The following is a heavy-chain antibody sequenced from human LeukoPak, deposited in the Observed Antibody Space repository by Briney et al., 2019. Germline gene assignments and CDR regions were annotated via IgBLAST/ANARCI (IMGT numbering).Heavy chain of an antibody. CDR1: GFTFSSYA. Sequence: GGSLRLSCAASGFTFSSYAMSWVRQAPGKGLEWVSAISGSGGSTYYADSVKGRFTISRDNSKNTLYLQMNSLRAEDTALYYCAKRRTTVTTVGVFDSWGQGTLVTVSS. J-gene: IGHJ4*02. CDR2: ISGSGGST. D-gene: IGHD4-17*01. CDR3: AKRRTTVTTVGVFDS. V-gene: IGHV3-23*01.